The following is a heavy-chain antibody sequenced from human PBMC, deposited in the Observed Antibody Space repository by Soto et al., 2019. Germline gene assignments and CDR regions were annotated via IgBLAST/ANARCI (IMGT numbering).Heavy chain of an antibody. V-gene: IGHV3-11*06. CDR1: GFTFSDYY. CDR2: ISSSSSYT. J-gene: IGHJ4*02. Sequence: GGSLRLSCAASGFTFSDYYVSWIRQAPGKGLEWVSYISSSSSYTNYADSVKGRFTISRDNAKNSLYLQMNSLRAEDTAVYYCARGFLEWLLYPYFDYWGQGTLVTVSS. D-gene: IGHD3-3*01. CDR3: ARGFLEWLLYPYFDY.